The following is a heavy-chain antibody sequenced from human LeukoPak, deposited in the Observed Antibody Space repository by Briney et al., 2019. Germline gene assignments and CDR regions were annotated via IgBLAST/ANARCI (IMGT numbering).Heavy chain of an antibody. CDR3: ARGYSSSWYFNWFDP. V-gene: IGHV3-66*01. Sequence: PGGSLRLSCAASEFSVGSNYMTWVRQAPGKGLEWVSLIYSGGSTYYADSVKGRFTISRDNSKNTLYLQMNSLRAEDTAVYYCARGYSSSWYFNWFDPWGQGTLVTVSS. J-gene: IGHJ5*02. D-gene: IGHD6-13*01. CDR1: EFSVGSNY. CDR2: IYSGGST.